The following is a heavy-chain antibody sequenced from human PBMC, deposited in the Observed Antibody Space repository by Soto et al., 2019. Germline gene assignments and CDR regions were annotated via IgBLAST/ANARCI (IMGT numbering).Heavy chain of an antibody. CDR1: GFTFSSYA. V-gene: IGHV3-23*01. CDR3: AKSLAAAGNFDY. CDR2: ISGSGGST. D-gene: IGHD6-13*01. J-gene: IGHJ4*02. Sequence: GGSLRLSCAASGFTFSSYAMSWVRQAPGKGLEWVSAISGSGGSTYYADSWKGRFTISRDNSKNTVYLQMNSLRAEDTAVYYCAKSLAAAGNFDYWGQGTLVTVSS.